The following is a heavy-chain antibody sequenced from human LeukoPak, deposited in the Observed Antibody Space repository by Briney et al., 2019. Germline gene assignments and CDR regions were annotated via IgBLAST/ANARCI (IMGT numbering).Heavy chain of an antibody. CDR3: ANGHSSSSGPD. CDR2: ISGSGGST. V-gene: IGHV3-23*01. J-gene: IGHJ4*02. Sequence: ETLSLTCSVSGGSISGYFWSWVRRPPGKGLEWVSAISGSGGSTYYADSVKGRFTISRDNSKNTLYLQMNSLRAEDTAVYYCANGHSSSSGPDWGQGTLVTVSS. CDR1: GGSISGYF. D-gene: IGHD6-6*01.